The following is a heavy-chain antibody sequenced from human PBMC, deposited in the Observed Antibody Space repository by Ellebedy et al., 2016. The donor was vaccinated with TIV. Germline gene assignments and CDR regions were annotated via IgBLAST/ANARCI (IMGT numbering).Heavy chain of an antibody. CDR2: IHYSGTT. CDR3: ARAIHFDWLLPPAFDY. Sequence: MPSETLSLTCTVSGDSITSSTYLWGWIRQPPGKGLEWIATIHYSGTTYYNPSLKSRVTISVATSKTQVSLKLSSVTAADTAIYYCARAIHFDWLLPPAFDYWGQGTLVTVSS. V-gene: IGHV4-39*07. CDR1: GDSITSSTYL. D-gene: IGHD3-9*01. J-gene: IGHJ4*02.